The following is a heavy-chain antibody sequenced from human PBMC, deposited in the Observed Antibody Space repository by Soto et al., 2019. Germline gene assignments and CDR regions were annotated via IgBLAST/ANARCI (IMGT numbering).Heavy chain of an antibody. D-gene: IGHD5-12*01. CDR2: ISTYNGDT. CDR3: AREGVAPYYYYGMVV. CDR1: GYTFTRSG. Sequence: GASVKVSCKASGYTFTRSGISWVRQAPGQGLEWMGWISTYNGDTNYAQTFQGRVTMTTDTSTSTVHMEVRSLRSDDTAVYYCAREGVAPYYYYGMVVWGQGTPVTAP. J-gene: IGHJ6*02. V-gene: IGHV1-18*01.